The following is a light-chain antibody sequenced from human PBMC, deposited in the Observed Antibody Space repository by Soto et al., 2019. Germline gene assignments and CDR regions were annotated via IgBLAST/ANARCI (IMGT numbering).Light chain of an antibody. CDR3: QQYNSYPT. Sequence: DIQMTQSPSTLSASVGDRVTITCRASQSISSWLAWYQQKPGKAPKLQIYKASSLESGVPSRFSGSGSGTEFTLTISSLQPDDFATYYCQQYNSYPTFGQGTRLEIK. V-gene: IGKV1-5*03. CDR2: KAS. J-gene: IGKJ5*01. CDR1: QSISSW.